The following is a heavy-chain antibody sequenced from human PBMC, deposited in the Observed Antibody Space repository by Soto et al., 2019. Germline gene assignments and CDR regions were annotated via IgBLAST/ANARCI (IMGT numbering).Heavy chain of an antibody. CDR2: ISYDGSNK. V-gene: IGHV3-30*18. CDR1: GFTFSSYG. Sequence: QVQLVESGGGVVQPGRSLRLSCAASGFTFSSYGMHWVRQAPGKGLEGGAVISYDGSNKYYADSVKGRFTISRDNSKNTLYLQMNSLRAEDTAVYYCAKDLELGQGAFDIWGQGTMVTVSS. CDR3: AKDLELGQGAFDI. J-gene: IGHJ3*02. D-gene: IGHD1-7*01.